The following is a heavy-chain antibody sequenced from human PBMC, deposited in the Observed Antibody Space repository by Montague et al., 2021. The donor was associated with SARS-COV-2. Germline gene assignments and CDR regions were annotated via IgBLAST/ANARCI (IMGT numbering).Heavy chain of an antibody. Sequence: SLRLSCAASGFTFSSYAMHWVRQAPGKGLEWVAVISYDGSNKYYVDSVKGRLTISRDNSKNTLYLQMNSLRAEDTAVYYCARDRKWLRSGSKPDYYYYYGMDVWGQGTTVTVSS. V-gene: IGHV3-30*04. CDR3: ARDRKWLRSGSKPDYYYYYGMDV. CDR2: ISYDGSNK. D-gene: IGHD5-12*01. J-gene: IGHJ6*02. CDR1: GFTFSSYA.